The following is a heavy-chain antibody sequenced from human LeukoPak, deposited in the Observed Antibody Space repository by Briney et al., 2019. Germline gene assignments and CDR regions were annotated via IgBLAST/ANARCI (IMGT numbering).Heavy chain of an antibody. D-gene: IGHD1-26*01. CDR2: INHSGST. Sequence: PSETLSLTCAVCGGSFSGYYWSWIRQPPGKGLEWIGEINHSGSTNYNPSLKSRVTISVDTSKNQFSLQLNSVTPEDTAVYYCARAPGAYYFDYWGQGTLVTVSS. V-gene: IGHV4-34*01. CDR3: ARAPGAYYFDY. J-gene: IGHJ4*02. CDR1: GGSFSGYY.